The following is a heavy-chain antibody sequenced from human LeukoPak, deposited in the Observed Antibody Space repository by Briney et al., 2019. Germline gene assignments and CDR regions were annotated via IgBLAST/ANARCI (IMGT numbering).Heavy chain of an antibody. CDR2: IHEEGSEK. Sequence: PGGSLRLSCAASGFTFGIYWMSWVRQAPGKGLEWVASIHEEGSEKYYVDSVKGRFTISRDNAKNSLYLQMNSLRAEDTAVYYCAAAERDIWGQGTMVTVSS. J-gene: IGHJ3*02. CDR3: AAAERDI. V-gene: IGHV3-7*01. CDR1: GFTFGIYW.